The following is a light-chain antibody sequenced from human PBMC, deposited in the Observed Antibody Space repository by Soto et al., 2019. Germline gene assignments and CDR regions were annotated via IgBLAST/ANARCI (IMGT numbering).Light chain of an antibody. CDR3: QQNYRAPLT. V-gene: IGKV1-39*01. CDR1: QGVGSH. J-gene: IGKJ4*01. Sequence: DIQMTQSPSSVSARIGDRVTITCRASQGVGSHVNWYQQKPGKAPNLLIHGAFNLQSGVPSTFSGSGSGTDFTLTISSLQPEDFANYYCQQNYRAPLTFGGGTKVEIK. CDR2: GAF.